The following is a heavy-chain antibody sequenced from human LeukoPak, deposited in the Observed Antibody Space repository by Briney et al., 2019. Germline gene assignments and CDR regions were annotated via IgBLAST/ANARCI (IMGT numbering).Heavy chain of an antibody. D-gene: IGHD3-10*01. CDR1: GFTVSSNY. CDR3: ARGLSMVRGACFDY. CDR2: IYSGGST. J-gene: IGHJ4*02. Sequence: GGSLRLSCAASGFTVSSNYMSWVRQAPGKGLEWVSVIYSGGSTYYADSVKGRFTISRDNSKNTLYLQMNSLRAEDTAVYYCARGLSMVRGACFDYWGQGTLVTVSS. V-gene: IGHV3-53*01.